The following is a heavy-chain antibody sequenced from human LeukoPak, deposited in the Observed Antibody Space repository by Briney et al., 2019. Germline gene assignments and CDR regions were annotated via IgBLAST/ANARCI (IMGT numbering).Heavy chain of an antibody. D-gene: IGHD3-16*02. Sequence: ASVKVSCKASGYTFTSYAMNWVRQAPGQGLEWMGWINPNTGNPTYAQGFTGRFVFSLDTSVSTTYLQISSLKAEDTAVYYCARAHQPLGGLSFPDSWGQGTLVTVSS. CDR3: ARAHQPLGGLSFPDS. CDR1: GYTFTSYA. V-gene: IGHV7-4-1*02. CDR2: INPNTGNP. J-gene: IGHJ5*01.